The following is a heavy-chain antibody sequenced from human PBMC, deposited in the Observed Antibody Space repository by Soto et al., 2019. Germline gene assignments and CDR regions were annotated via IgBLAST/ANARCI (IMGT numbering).Heavy chain of an antibody. Sequence: EVQLLESGGHLIQPGESLRLSCAASGFSFSGYTMNWVRQAQGKGLEWISGINGGGGTTYYADSVKGRFTISRDDSKNILYLQMNTRRAEDTAIYYCAKDRHPDGIWTFDYWGRGTLVTFSS. D-gene: IGHD3-9*01. CDR2: INGGGGTT. CDR3: AKDRHPDGIWTFDY. J-gene: IGHJ4*02. V-gene: IGHV3-23*01. CDR1: GFSFSGYT.